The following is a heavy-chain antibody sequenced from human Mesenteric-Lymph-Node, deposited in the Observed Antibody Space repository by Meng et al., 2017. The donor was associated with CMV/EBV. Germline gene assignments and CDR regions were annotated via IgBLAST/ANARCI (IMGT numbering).Heavy chain of an antibody. CDR1: GYTFINYG. CDR2: IIPILGIA. Sequence: SVKVSCKASGYTFINYGISWMRQAPGQGLEWMGRIIPILGIANYAQKFQGRVTITADKSTSTAYMELSSLRSEDMAVYYCARDEWATGTTFDYWGQGTLVTVSS. CDR3: ARDEWATGTTFDY. D-gene: IGHD1-7*01. V-gene: IGHV1-69*04. J-gene: IGHJ4*02.